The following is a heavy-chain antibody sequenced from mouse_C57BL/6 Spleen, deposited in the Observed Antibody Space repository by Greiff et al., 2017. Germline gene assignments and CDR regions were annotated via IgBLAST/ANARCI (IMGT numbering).Heavy chain of an antibody. CDR1: GYAFSSSW. Sequence: QVQLQQSGPELVKPGASVKISCKASGYAFSSSWMNWVKQRPGKGLEWIGQIYPGDGDTNYNGKFKGQATLTADKSSSTAYMQLSSLTSEDSAVYFCAGYYWGFAYWGQGTLVTVSA. CDR3: AGYYWGFAY. J-gene: IGHJ3*01. V-gene: IGHV1-82*01. D-gene: IGHD2-3*01. CDR2: IYPGDGDT.